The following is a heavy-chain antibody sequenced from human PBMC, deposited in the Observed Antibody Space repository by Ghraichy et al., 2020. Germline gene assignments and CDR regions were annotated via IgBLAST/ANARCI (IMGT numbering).Heavy chain of an antibody. V-gene: IGHV2-70*11. CDR3: ARSPSDYFYQYGMDV. Sequence: LSLTCTFDGFSLSTDKTCVTWIRQPPGKALEWLARIDWDNDKYYSTSLKTRLTISKDTSKNQVVLIMTNMDPVDTATYYCARSPSDYFYQYGMDVWGQGTTVTVSS. J-gene: IGHJ6*02. CDR2: IDWDNDK. CDR1: GFSLSTDKTC.